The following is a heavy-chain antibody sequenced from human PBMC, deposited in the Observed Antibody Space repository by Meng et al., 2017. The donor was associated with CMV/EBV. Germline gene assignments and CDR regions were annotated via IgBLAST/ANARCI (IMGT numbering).Heavy chain of an antibody. CDR1: GFTFSDYY. Sequence: VQLEQSGADTKKPGASVKVPCTTSGFTFSDYYIHWVRQAPGQGLEWMGWVNSNNDATNYARKFQGRVSMTRDTSISTAHMELSRLMSDDTAVYYCVRSSGWSLFDYWGQGTLVTVSS. D-gene: IGHD6-19*01. V-gene: IGHV1-2*02. CDR3: VRSSGWSLFDY. CDR2: VNSNNDAT. J-gene: IGHJ4*02.